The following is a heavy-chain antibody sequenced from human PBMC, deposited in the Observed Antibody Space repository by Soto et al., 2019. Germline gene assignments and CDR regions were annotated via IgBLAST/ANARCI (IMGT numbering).Heavy chain of an antibody. CDR3: WKHEGDCRSTTCSSVDY. Sequence: PGESLKISCRGSGFTFTNYWSAWVRQMPGKGLEWMGIIYPGDSETSYSPSFQGPRIISADKSINTAYLQWSSLKASDTAIYYCWKHEGDCRSTTCSSVDYWGQGTLVTVSS. CDR1: GFTFTNYW. V-gene: IGHV5-51*01. D-gene: IGHD2-2*01. J-gene: IGHJ4*02. CDR2: IYPGDSET.